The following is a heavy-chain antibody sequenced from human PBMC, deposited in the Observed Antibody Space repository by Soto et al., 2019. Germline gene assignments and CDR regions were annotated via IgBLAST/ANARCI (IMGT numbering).Heavy chain of an antibody. J-gene: IGHJ6*02. CDR1: GGSFSSYA. Sequence: VKVSCNACGGSFSSYAISWVRQAPGQGGEWMGGSIAIGGTGNYAQNFQGRVTITADESTSTAYMEMSSLRSEDTAMYYCARDLRAAGRPGMDVWGQGTTVTVSS. CDR2: SIAIGGTG. D-gene: IGHD6-13*01. CDR3: ARDLRAAGRPGMDV. V-gene: IGHV1-69*13.